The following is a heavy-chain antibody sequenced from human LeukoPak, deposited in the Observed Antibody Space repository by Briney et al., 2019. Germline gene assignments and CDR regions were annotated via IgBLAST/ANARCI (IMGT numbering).Heavy chain of an antibody. Sequence: SETLSLTCSLSGGSIGSSYWSWIRQPPGKGLEWIGYIYYSGSTNYNPSLKSRVTISVDTSKNQFSLKLSSVTAADTAVYYCARNYYDSSGYYPGLDYWGQGTLVTVSS. CDR3: ARNYYDSSGYYPGLDY. D-gene: IGHD3-22*01. V-gene: IGHV4-59*01. CDR2: IYYSGST. J-gene: IGHJ4*02. CDR1: GGSIGSSY.